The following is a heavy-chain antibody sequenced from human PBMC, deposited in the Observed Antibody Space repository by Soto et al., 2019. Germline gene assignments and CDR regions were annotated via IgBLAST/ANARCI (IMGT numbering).Heavy chain of an antibody. D-gene: IGHD3-9*01. J-gene: IGHJ4*02. Sequence: PSETLSLTCTVSGGSISSSSYYWGWVRQPPGKGPEWIGNSYYSGSTYYNPSLKSRVTISVDTSKNQFSLKLSSVTAADTAVYYCATYYDILTGYYTLDYWGQGTLVTVSS. CDR2: SYYSGST. CDR1: GGSISSSSYY. V-gene: IGHV4-39*07. CDR3: ATYYDILTGYYTLDY.